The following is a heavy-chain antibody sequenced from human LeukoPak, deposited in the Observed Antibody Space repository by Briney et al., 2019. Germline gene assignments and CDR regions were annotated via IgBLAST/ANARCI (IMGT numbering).Heavy chain of an antibody. CDR1: GGSISSHY. D-gene: IGHD3-3*01. Sequence: SETLSLTCTVSGGSISSHYWSWIRQPPGKGLEWIGYIYYSGSTNYNPSLKSRVTISVDTSKNQFSLKLSSVTAADTAVYYCARGRFLEWLPCDWGQGTLVTVSS. CDR3: ARGRFLEWLPCD. J-gene: IGHJ4*02. V-gene: IGHV4-59*11. CDR2: IYYSGST.